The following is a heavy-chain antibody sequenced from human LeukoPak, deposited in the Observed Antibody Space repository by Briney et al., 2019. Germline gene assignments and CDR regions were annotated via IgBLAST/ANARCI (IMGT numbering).Heavy chain of an antibody. J-gene: IGHJ5*02. CDR1: GFTFSTSW. Sequence: GGSLRLSCAASGFTFSTSWMSWVRQAPGKGLEWVASIRHDGSERFYVDAVKGRFTISRDNAKNSLYLQMSSLRAEDTALYYCARAHFAPNWFDPWGQGTLVTVSS. D-gene: IGHD3-3*02. CDR3: ARAHFAPNWFDP. V-gene: IGHV3-7*03. CDR2: IRHDGSER.